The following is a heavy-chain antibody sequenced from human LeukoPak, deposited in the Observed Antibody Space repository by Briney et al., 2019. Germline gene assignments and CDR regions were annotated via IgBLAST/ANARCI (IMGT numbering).Heavy chain of an antibody. Sequence: SETLSLTCTVSGGSISSGGYYWSWIRQHPGKGLEWIGYIYYSGSTYYNPSLKSRVTISVDTSKNQFSLKLSSVTAADTAVYYCARDIAVAGTGIIGYWGQGTLVTVSS. CDR1: GGSISSGGYY. CDR2: IYYSGST. D-gene: IGHD6-19*01. CDR3: ARDIAVAGTGIIGY. J-gene: IGHJ4*02. V-gene: IGHV4-31*03.